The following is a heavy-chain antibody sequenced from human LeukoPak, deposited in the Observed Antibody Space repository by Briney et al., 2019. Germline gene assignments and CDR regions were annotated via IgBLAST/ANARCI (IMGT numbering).Heavy chain of an antibody. J-gene: IGHJ6*03. CDR1: GYTFTSYD. CDR2: MNPNSGNT. V-gene: IGHV1-8*01. D-gene: IGHD3-10*01. Sequence: ASVKVSCKASGYTFTSYDINWVRQATGQGLEWMGWMNPNSGNTGYAQKFQGRVTMTRNTSISTAYMELSSLRSEDTAVYYCARRVYYGSGSRYYYYYYMDVWGKGTTVTISS. CDR3: ARRVYYGSGSRYYYYYYMDV.